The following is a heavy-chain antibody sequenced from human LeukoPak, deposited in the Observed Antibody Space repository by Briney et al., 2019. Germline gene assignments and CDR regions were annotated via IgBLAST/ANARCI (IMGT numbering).Heavy chain of an antibody. J-gene: IGHJ6*03. CDR1: GFTFDDYA. Sequence: GGSLRLSCAASGFTFDDYAMHWVRQAPGKGLEWVSLISWDGGSTYYADSVKGRFTISRDNSKHSLYLQMNSLRAEDTALYYCAKEAYDSSGYYWSYYYYYMDVWGKGTTVTVSS. CDR3: AKEAYDSSGYYWSYYYYYMDV. V-gene: IGHV3-43D*03. CDR2: ISWDGGST. D-gene: IGHD3-22*01.